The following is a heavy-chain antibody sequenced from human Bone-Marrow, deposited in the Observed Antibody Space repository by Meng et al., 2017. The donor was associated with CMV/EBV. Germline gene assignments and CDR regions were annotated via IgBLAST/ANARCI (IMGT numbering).Heavy chain of an antibody. V-gene: IGHV1-2*02. CDR1: GYTFNVYY. CDR3: ARGILLAGKGAFDY. J-gene: IGHJ4*02. D-gene: IGHD6-19*01. CDR2: INPNSGGT. Sequence: SGYTFNVYYIHWMRQAPGQGFEWMGWINPNSGGTNYAQKFQGRVTMTRDTSINTAYMEVSRLKSDDTAVYYCARGILLAGKGAFDYWGQGSLVTVSS.